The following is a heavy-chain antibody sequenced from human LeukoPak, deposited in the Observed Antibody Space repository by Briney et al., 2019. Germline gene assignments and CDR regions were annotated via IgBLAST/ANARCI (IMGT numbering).Heavy chain of an antibody. D-gene: IGHD2-2*01. CDR1: GGSISSSSNY. CDR2: IYYSGST. CDR3: ARVEYCSSTSCLAHFDC. Sequence: PSETLSLTCTVSGGSISSSSNYWGWIRQPPGKGLEWIGSIYYSGSTYENPSLKSRVTMSVDTPKNQFSLKLRSVTAADTALYYCARVEYCSSTSCLAHFDCWGQGTLVTVSS. J-gene: IGHJ4*02. V-gene: IGHV4-39*01.